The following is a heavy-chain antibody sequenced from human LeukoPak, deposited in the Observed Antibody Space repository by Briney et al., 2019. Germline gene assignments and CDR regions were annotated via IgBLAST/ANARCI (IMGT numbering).Heavy chain of an antibody. CDR2: INPNNGGT. D-gene: IGHD1-26*01. CDR1: GYTFTGYY. Sequence: GASVTVSCKASGYTFTGYYMHWVRQAPGQGLEWMGGINPNNGGTNFAQKFQGRVTMTSDTSISTAYMELSRLRSDDTAVYYCATVRMGATPFDYWGQGTLVTVSS. V-gene: IGHV1-2*02. J-gene: IGHJ4*02. CDR3: ATVRMGATPFDY.